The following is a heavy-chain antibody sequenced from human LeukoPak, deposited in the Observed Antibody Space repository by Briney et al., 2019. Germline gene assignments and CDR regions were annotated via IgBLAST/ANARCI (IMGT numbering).Heavy chain of an antibody. J-gene: IGHJ6*03. V-gene: IGHV1-8*01. Sequence: GASVKVSRKASGYTFIGYDIVWLRQATGQGLEWMGYMNPKSGNTDYVQNFQGRVTMTRDTSITTAYMELSGLRSEDTAVYYCARKIASTRLGVRYYYMDVWGEGTTVTISS. CDR1: GYTFIGYD. D-gene: IGHD2-2*01. CDR2: MNPKSGNT. CDR3: ARKIASTRLGVRYYYMDV.